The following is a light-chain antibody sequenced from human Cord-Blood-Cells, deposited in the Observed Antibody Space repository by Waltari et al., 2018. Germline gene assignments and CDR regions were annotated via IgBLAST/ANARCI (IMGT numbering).Light chain of an antibody. CDR1: KLGDKY. V-gene: IGLV3-1*01. J-gene: IGLJ2*01. CDR2: QDI. CDR3: QAWDSSTVV. Sequence: SYELTQPPSVSVSPGQTASITCSGDKLGDKYACWYQQKPGQSPVLVISQDIKLPSGNPERFSGSNSGNTATLTISGTQAMDESDYYCQAWDSSTVVFGGGTKLTVL.